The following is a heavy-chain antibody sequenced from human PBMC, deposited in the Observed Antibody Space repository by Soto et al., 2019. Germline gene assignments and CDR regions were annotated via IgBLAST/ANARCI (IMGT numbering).Heavy chain of an antibody. J-gene: IGHJ6*02. D-gene: IGHD3-10*01. CDR2: MNPNSANT. V-gene: IGHV1-8*01. Sequence: QVQLVQSGAEVKKPGASVKVSCKASGYTFTSYDINWVRQATGQGLEWMGWMNPNSANTGEALKSQGRTTMTRNKSSSPGSMELSSLRSEGTAAYHGAREGFRGMYVWGHGTTVTVSS. CDR3: AREGFRGMYV. CDR1: GYTFTSYD.